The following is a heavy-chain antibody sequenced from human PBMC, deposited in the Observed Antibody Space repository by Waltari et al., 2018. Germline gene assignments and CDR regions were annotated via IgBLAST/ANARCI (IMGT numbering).Heavy chain of an antibody. J-gene: IGHJ4*02. V-gene: IGHV3-53*02. CDR3: AASGYSSGWDFDY. CDR1: GFTVRGNY. D-gene: IGHD6-19*01. CDR2: IYSGGST. Sequence: EVQLVETGGGLIQPGGSLRLSCAASGFTVRGNYMTWVRQGPGKGLEWVSIIYSGGSTYYADSVKGRFTISRDNSKNMLYLQMNSLRAEDMAVYYCAASGYSSGWDFDYWGQGTLVTVSS.